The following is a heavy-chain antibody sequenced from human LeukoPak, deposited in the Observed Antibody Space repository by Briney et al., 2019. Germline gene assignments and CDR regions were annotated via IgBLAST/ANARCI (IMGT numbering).Heavy chain of an antibody. Sequence: SQTLSLTCTVSGGSISSGTYYWSWIRQPAGKGLEWIGRIYSSGGTNYNPSLKSRVTISLDTSKNQFSLKLSSVTAADTAVYYCARGKGSGWYVPLDYWGQGTLVTVSS. CDR3: ARGKGSGWYVPLDY. V-gene: IGHV4-61*02. D-gene: IGHD6-19*01. CDR1: GGSISSGTYY. J-gene: IGHJ4*02. CDR2: IYSSGGT.